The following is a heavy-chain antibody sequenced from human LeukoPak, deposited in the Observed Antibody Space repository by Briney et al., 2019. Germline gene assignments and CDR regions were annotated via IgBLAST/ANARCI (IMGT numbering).Heavy chain of an antibody. CDR3: ARDRRWLQLGYFDY. CDR2: VNHSGST. CDR1: GGSIGSYY. Sequence: PSETLSLTCTVSGGSIGSYYWSWIRQPPVKGLEWIGEVNHSGSTNYNPSLKSRVTISVDTSKNQFSLKLSSVTAADTAVYYCARDRRWLQLGYFDYWGQGTLVTVSS. D-gene: IGHD5-24*01. V-gene: IGHV4-34*01. J-gene: IGHJ4*02.